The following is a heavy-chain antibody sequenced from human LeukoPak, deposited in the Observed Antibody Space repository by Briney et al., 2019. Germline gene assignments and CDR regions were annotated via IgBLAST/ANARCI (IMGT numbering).Heavy chain of an antibody. J-gene: IGHJ4*02. Sequence: PGGSLRLSCVASGFTFNTYNFVWVRQAPGKGLEWVSAISGSGGSTYYADSVKGRFTISRDNSKNTLYLQMNSLRAEDTAVYYCAKDRRRDGYNEYYFDYWGQGTLVTVSS. CDR2: ISGSGGST. CDR1: GFTFNTYN. D-gene: IGHD5-24*01. V-gene: IGHV3-23*01. CDR3: AKDRRRDGYNEYYFDY.